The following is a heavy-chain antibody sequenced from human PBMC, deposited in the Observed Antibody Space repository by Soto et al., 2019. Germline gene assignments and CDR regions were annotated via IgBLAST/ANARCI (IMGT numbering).Heavy chain of an antibody. CDR2: ISGSGSDT. V-gene: IGHV3-23*01. CDR1: GFTFSTYA. Sequence: SLRLSCAASGFTFSTYAVIWVRQAPGKGLEWVSAISGSGSDTYHADSVKGRFTISRDNSISTLYLQMNSLRTEDTAVYYCAHPRGYGVFDAYDFWGQGAMVTVSS. J-gene: IGHJ3*01. CDR3: AHPRGYGVFDAYDF. D-gene: IGHD4-17*01.